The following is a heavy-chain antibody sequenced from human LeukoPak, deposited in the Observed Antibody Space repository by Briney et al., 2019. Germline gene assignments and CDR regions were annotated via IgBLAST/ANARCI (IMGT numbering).Heavy chain of an antibody. CDR2: INHSGST. CDR1: GGSFSGYY. D-gene: IGHD3-10*01. J-gene: IGHJ5*02. Sequence: SETLSLTCAVYGGSFSGYYWSWIRQPPGKGLEWIGEINHSGSTNYNPSLKSRVTISVDTSKNQFSLKLSSVTAADTAVCYCARGMYYYGSGTWGQGTLVTVSS. CDR3: ARGMYYYGSGT. V-gene: IGHV4-34*01.